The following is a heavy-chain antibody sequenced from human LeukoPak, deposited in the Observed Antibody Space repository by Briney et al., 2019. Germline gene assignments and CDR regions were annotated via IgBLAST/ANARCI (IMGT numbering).Heavy chain of an antibody. J-gene: IGHJ6*02. CDR3: ARNEVGTTVYGMDV. D-gene: IGHD1-26*01. CDR1: GVSISPYY. Sequence: SETLSLTCTVSGVSISPYYWSWLRQPAGKGLEWIGRTSVSGTTNYNPSLKSRVTMSLDTSKNQFSLKLSSVTAADTAVYYCARNEVGTTVYGMDVWGQGTTVTVSS. V-gene: IGHV4-4*07. CDR2: TSVSGTT.